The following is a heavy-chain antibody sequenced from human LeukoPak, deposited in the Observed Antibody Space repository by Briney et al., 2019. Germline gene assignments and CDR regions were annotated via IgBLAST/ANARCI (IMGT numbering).Heavy chain of an antibody. V-gene: IGHV3-21*01. CDR2: ISSSSSYI. CDR3: ARDAEGTVDY. J-gene: IGHJ4*02. Sequence: GGSLRLSCAASGFTFGSNSMNWVRQAPGKGLEWVSSISSSSSYIYYADSVKGRFTISRDNAKNSLYLQMHSLRAEDTAVYYCARDAEGTVDYWGQGTLVTVSS. CDR1: GFTFGSNS. D-gene: IGHD4-17*01.